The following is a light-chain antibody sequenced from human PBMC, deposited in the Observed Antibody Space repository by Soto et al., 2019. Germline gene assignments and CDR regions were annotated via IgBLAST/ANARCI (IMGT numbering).Light chain of an antibody. Sequence: EIVMTQSPATLSVSPGERAPLSCRASQSVSSNLAWYQQKPGQAPRLLIYDASTRATGIPARFSGSVSGTEFTLTISSLQSEDFAVYYCQQYNNWPYTFGQGTKLEIK. J-gene: IGKJ2*01. V-gene: IGKV3-15*01. CDR3: QQYNNWPYT. CDR2: DAS. CDR1: QSVSSN.